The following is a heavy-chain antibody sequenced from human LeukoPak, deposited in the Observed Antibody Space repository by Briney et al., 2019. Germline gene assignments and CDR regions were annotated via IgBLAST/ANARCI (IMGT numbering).Heavy chain of an antibody. CDR1: GGSISSSSYY. V-gene: IGHV4-39*01. CDR3: AIPSLGDYSSFDY. CDR2: IHYGGST. J-gene: IGHJ4*02. Sequence: SETLSLTCTVSGGSISSSSYYWGWIRQPPGKGLQWIANIHYGGSTYYNPSLKSRLTISIDTSNNQFSLKLSSVTAADTAVYFCAIPSLGDYSSFDYWGRGTLATVPS. D-gene: IGHD4-11*01.